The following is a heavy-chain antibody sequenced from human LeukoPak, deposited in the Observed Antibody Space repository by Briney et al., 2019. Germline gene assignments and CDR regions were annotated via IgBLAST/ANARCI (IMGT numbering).Heavy chain of an antibody. Sequence: PGGSLRLSCAASGFTFSSYDMHWVRQATGKGLEWVSAIGTAGDTYYPGSVKGRFTISRENAKNSLYLQMNSLRAEDTAVYYCAKGGGRPLDDAFDVWGQGTMVTVSS. CDR2: IGTAGDT. CDR1: GFTFSSYD. J-gene: IGHJ3*01. V-gene: IGHV3-13*01. CDR3: AKGGGRPLDDAFDV.